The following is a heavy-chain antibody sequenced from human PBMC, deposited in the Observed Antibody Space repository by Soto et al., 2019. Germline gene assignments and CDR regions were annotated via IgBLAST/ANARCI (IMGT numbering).Heavy chain of an antibody. CDR3: ARGLGLEQNYYYYGMDV. Sequence: GGSLRLSCVASGFTFSSYGMHWVRQAPGKGLEWVAVISYDGRNINYADSVKGRFTISRDNSKNTLFLQMNSLRAEDTAVYYCARGLGLEQNYYYYGMDVWGQGTTVTVSS. V-gene: IGHV3-30*03. CDR1: GFTFSSYG. J-gene: IGHJ6*02. CDR2: ISYDGRNI.